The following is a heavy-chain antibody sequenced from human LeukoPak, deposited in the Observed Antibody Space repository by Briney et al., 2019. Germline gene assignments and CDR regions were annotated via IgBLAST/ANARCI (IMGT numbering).Heavy chain of an antibody. CDR2: INHSGGT. D-gene: IGHD2-2*02. Sequence: PSETLSLTCTVYGGSFSGYYWSWIRQPPGKGLEWIGEINHSGGTNHNLSLKSRVTISVDTSKNQFSLKLSSVTAADTAVYYCARDFSDCSSTSCYIYCYYGMDVWGQGTTVTVSS. CDR3: ARDFSDCSSTSCYIYCYYGMDV. V-gene: IGHV4-34*01. J-gene: IGHJ6*02. CDR1: GGSFSGYY.